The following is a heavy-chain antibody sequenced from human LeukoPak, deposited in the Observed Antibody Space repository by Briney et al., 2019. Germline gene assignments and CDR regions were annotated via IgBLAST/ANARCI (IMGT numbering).Heavy chain of an antibody. CDR2: IKQDGSEK. V-gene: IGHV3-7*05. J-gene: IGHJ4*02. CDR3: ARDQRYCSSSSCPWEPFDY. D-gene: IGHD2-2*01. Sequence: GGSLRLSCAASGFTFSSYWMSWVRQAPGKGLEWVANIKQDGSEKYYVDSVKGRFTISRDNAKNSLYLQMNSLRAVDTAVYYCARDQRYCSSSSCPWEPFDYWGQGTLVTVSS. CDR1: GFTFSSYW.